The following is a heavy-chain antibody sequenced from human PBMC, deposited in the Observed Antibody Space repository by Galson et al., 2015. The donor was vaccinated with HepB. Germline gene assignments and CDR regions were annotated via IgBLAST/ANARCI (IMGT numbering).Heavy chain of an antibody. CDR1: GFTFTSYN. J-gene: IGHJ6*02. D-gene: IGHD3-10*01. Sequence: SLRLSCEASGFTFTSYNMNWVRQAPGQGLEWLSYISTSSSTINYADSLKGRFTIYRDNAKNTLYLQMNSLRAEDTAVYYCARDRGGSGIYLSYYSGMDVWGQGTTVTVSS. CDR2: ISTSSSTI. CDR3: ARDRGGSGIYLSYYSGMDV. V-gene: IGHV3-48*04.